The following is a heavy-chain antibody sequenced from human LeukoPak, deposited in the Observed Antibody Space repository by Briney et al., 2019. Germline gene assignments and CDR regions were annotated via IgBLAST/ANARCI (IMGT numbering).Heavy chain of an antibody. V-gene: IGHV3-21*01. Sequence: GGSLRLSCAASGFTFSSYSMNWVGQAPGKGLEWVSSISSSSSYIYYADSVKGRFTISRDNAKNSLYLQMNSLRAEDTAVYYCARDSYYDILTGYGHAFDIWGQGTMVTVSS. CDR1: GFTFSSYS. CDR2: ISSSSSYI. J-gene: IGHJ3*02. CDR3: ARDSYYDILTGYGHAFDI. D-gene: IGHD3-9*01.